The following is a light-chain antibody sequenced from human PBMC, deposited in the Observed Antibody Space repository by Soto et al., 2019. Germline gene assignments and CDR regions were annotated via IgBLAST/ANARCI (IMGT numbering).Light chain of an antibody. V-gene: IGLV1-44*01. CDR3: ETWDSGLSAVV. Sequence: QSVLTQPPSVSGTPGQRVTISCSGSSSNVGSNTVHWYQQVPGTAPKLLIFNNNQRPSGVPDRFSGSTSGTSASLGVTGLQTGDEADYYCETWDSGLSAVVFGGGTKVTVL. CDR2: NNN. J-gene: IGLJ2*01. CDR1: SSNVGSNT.